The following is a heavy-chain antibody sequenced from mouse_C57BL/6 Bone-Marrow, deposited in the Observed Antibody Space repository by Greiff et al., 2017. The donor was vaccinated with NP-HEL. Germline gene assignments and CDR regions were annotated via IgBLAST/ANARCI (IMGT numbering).Heavy chain of an antibody. CDR2: IYPGSGST. D-gene: IGHD2-4*01. Sequence: QVQLQQPGAELVKPGASVKMSCKASGYTFTSYWITWVKQRPGQGLEWIGDIYPGSGSTNYNEKFKSKATLTVDTSSSTAYMQLSSLTSEDSAVYYCARPSYYDDDEGAFDYWGQGTTLTVSS. CDR3: ARPSYYDDDEGAFDY. V-gene: IGHV1-55*01. J-gene: IGHJ2*01. CDR1: GYTFTSYW.